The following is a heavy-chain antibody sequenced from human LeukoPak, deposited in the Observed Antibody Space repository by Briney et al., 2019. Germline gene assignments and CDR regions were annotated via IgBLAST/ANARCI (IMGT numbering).Heavy chain of an antibody. CDR1: GYTFTGYY. J-gene: IGHJ4*02. V-gene: IGHV1-2*02. Sequence: GASVKVSCKASGYTFTGYYMHWVRQAPGQGLEWMGWINPNSGGTNYAQKFQGRVTITTDESTSTAYMELSSLRSEDTAVYYCAREPIVVGPKGYFDYWGQGTLVTVSS. D-gene: IGHD3-22*01. CDR2: INPNSGGT. CDR3: AREPIVVGPKGYFDY.